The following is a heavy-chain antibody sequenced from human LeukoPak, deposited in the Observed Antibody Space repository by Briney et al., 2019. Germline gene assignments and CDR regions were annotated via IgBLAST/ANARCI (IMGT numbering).Heavy chain of an antibody. CDR3: AKPDYGDYPRDYYYYMDV. CDR2: IRYDGSNK. J-gene: IGHJ6*03. V-gene: IGHV3-30*02. D-gene: IGHD4-17*01. Sequence: GGSLRLSCAASGFTFSSYGMHWVRQAPGKGLEWAAFIRYDGSNKYYADSVKGRFTISRDNSKNTLYLQMNSLRAEDTAVYYCAKPDYGDYPRDYYYYMDVWGKGTTVTISS. CDR1: GFTFSSYG.